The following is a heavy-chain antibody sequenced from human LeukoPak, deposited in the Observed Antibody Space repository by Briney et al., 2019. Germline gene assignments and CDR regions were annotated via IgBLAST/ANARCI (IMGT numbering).Heavy chain of an antibody. CDR2: ISWNSDSI. CDR3: AKDWGPIVATGFYY. D-gene: IGHD5-12*01. CDR1: GFTFDDYA. J-gene: IGHJ4*02. Sequence: GGSLRLSCAASGFTFDDYAMYWVREAPGKGVERGSGISWNSDSIVYPDSVKARFTISRDNAKHSLYLQMNTLRAGDTALYYCAKDWGPIVATGFYYWGQGTLVTVSS. V-gene: IGHV3-9*01.